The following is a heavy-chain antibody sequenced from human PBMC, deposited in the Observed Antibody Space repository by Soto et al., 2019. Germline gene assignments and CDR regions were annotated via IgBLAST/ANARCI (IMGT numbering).Heavy chain of an antibody. D-gene: IGHD4-4*01. Sequence: SVKVSCKASGGTFSTYTITWVRQAPGQGLEWMGRIIPIIGIINYAQKFKGRVTISADKFTGTAYMELTGLRSDDTAVYYCAGDPDSHYNDSHASSYPWGQ. J-gene: IGHJ5*02. V-gene: IGHV1-69*04. CDR2: IIPIIGII. CDR1: GGTFSTYT. CDR3: AGDPDSHYNDSHASSYP.